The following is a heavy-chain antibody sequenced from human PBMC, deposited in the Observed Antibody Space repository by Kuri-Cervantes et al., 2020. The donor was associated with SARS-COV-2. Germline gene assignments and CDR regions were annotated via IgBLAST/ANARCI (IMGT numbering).Heavy chain of an antibody. D-gene: IGHD1-26*01. V-gene: IGHV1-3*01. CDR3: ARDSEEWELRGDFDY. CDR1: GYTFTSYA. J-gene: IGHJ4*02. CDR2: INAGNGNT. Sequence: ASVKVSCKASGYTFTSYAMHWVRQAPGQRLEWMGWINAGNGNTNYAQKFQGRVTMTRDTSTSTAYMELGSLRPDDTAVYYCARDSEEWELRGDFDYWGQGTLVTVSS.